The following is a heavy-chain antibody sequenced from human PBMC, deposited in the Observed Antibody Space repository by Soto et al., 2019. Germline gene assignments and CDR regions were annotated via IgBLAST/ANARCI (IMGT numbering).Heavy chain of an antibody. Sequence: ASVNVSCKACGYTFTSYGISWVRQAPGQGLEWMGWISAYNGNTNYAQKLQGRVTMTTDTSTSTAYMELRSLRSDDTAVYYCGRAMRYFPMVLVLRPGDAFDIWDQGTMVTVSS. CDR1: GYTFTSYG. V-gene: IGHV1-18*01. J-gene: IGHJ3*02. CDR2: ISAYNGNT. CDR3: GRAMRYFPMVLVLRPGDAFDI. D-gene: IGHD3-10*01.